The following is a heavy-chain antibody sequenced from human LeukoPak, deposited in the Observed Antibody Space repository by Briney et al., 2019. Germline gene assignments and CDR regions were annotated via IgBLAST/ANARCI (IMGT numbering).Heavy chain of an antibody. CDR1: GYSVSSNSAA. D-gene: IGHD6-13*01. CDR3: ARSVGMAGIAAHLFRLREEYYYYYMDV. Sequence: SQTLSLTCAISGYSVSSNSAAWNWITQSPSRGLEWLVSTYYRSKLYNDYAVSVKSLITINPDTSKHQLYLHLNSVTPEDTAVYYCARSVGMAGIAAHLFRLREEYYYYYMDVWGKGTTVTVSS. V-gene: IGHV6-1*01. J-gene: IGHJ6*03. CDR2: TYYRSKLYN.